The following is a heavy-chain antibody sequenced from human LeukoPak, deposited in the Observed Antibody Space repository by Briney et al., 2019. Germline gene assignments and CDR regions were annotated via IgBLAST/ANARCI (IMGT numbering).Heavy chain of an antibody. V-gene: IGHV3-7*03. CDR1: GFTFSSYW. Sequence: PGGSLRLSCAASGFTFSSYWMSWVRQAPGKGLEWVANIKQDGSEKYYVDSMKGRFTISRDNAKNSLYLQMNSLRAEDTAVYYCARDLLYSYYYGMDVWGQGTTVTVSS. D-gene: IGHD3-16*01. J-gene: IGHJ6*02. CDR3: ARDLLYSYYYGMDV. CDR2: IKQDGSEK.